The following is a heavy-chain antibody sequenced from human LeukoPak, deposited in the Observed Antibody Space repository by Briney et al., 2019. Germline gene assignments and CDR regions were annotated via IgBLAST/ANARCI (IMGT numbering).Heavy chain of an antibody. Sequence: ASVKVSCKASGYTFTSYYLHWMRQAPGQGLEWMGIVNPSGGSTNYAQKFHGRVTLTMDTSTSTVYMVLSRLRSEDTAVYYCARDRGGVGATFLGYGMDVWGQGTTVTVSS. CDR1: GYTFTSYY. CDR3: ARDRGGVGATFLGYGMDV. V-gene: IGHV1-46*01. J-gene: IGHJ6*02. D-gene: IGHD1-26*01. CDR2: VNPSGGST.